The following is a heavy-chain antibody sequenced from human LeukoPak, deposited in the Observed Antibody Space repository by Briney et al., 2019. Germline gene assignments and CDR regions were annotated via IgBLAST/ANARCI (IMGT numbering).Heavy chain of an antibody. CDR3: ARAIYNWNYMRY. CDR1: GGSISSGSYY. J-gene: IGHJ4*02. Sequence: PSETLSLTCTVSGGSISSGSYYWSWMRQPAGKGLEWIGHIYTSGSNNYNPSLKSRVTISVDTSKNQFSLKLSSVTAADTAVYYCARAIYNWNYMRYWGQGTLVTVSS. D-gene: IGHD1-7*01. V-gene: IGHV4-61*09. CDR2: IYTSGSN.